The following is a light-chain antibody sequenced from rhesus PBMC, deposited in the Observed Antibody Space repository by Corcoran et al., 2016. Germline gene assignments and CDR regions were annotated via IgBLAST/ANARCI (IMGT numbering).Light chain of an antibody. V-gene: IGKV1-66*01. J-gene: IGKJ2*01. CDR1: QGINNY. CDR2: DAS. Sequence: DIQMTQSPSSLSASVGDSVTITCRASQGINNYLSWYQQKPGKAPKPLFYDASSLETGVPSRFSGSRSGTDDTLTISRLQPEDSATYYCQQYNNSPYSFGQGTKVEIK. CDR3: QQYNNSPYS.